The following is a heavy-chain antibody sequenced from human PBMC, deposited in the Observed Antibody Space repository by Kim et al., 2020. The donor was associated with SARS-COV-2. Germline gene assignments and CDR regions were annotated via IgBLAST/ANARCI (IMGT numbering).Heavy chain of an antibody. D-gene: IGHD6-13*01. CDR3: ARDESSWHPIP. Sequence: GGSLRLSCAASGFTFSSYSMNWVRQAPGKGLEWVSYISSSSSTIYYADSVKGRFTISRDNAKNSLYLQMNSLRAEDTAVYYCARDESSWHPIPWGQGTLVTVSS. V-gene: IGHV3-48*04. CDR2: ISSSSSTI. CDR1: GFTFSSYS. J-gene: IGHJ5*02.